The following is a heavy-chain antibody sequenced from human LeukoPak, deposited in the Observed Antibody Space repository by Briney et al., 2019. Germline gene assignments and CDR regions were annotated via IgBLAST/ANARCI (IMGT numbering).Heavy chain of an antibody. CDR3: ARDTYYSDTSGYHLDY. J-gene: IGHJ4*02. V-gene: IGHV4-4*07. Sequence: SETLSLTCAVYGGSFSGYYWSWIRQPPGKGLEWIGRIYTSGSTNYNPSLKSRVAMSVDTSKNQFSLKLSSVTAADTAVYYCARDTYYSDTSGYHLDYWGQGTLVTVSS. D-gene: IGHD3-22*01. CDR1: GGSFSGYY. CDR2: IYTSGST.